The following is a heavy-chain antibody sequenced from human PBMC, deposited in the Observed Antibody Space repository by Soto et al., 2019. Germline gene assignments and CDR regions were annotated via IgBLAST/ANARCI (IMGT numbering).Heavy chain of an antibody. D-gene: IGHD3-10*01. J-gene: IGHJ6*02. Sequence: GGSLRLSCVASGFTSSSYSMNWVRQAPGKGLEWVSYISSGSGTIYYADSVKGRFTISRDNAKNSLFLQMNSLRDEDTAVYYCARALSSGTLYDMDVWGQGTTVTVSS. CDR1: GFTSSSYS. CDR3: ARALSSGTLYDMDV. CDR2: ISSGSGTI. V-gene: IGHV3-48*02.